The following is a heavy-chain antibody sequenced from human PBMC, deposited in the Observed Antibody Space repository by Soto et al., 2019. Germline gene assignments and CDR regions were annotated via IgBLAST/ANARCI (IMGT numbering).Heavy chain of an antibody. Sequence: GGSLRLSCAASGFTFSNYVMSWVRQAPGKGLEWVAVISYDGSNKYYADSVKGRFTISRDNSKNTLYLQMNSLRAEDTAAYYCAREKYCSSTSCYANYYYGMDVWGQGTTVTVSS. CDR3: AREKYCSSTSCYANYYYGMDV. J-gene: IGHJ6*02. V-gene: IGHV3-30-3*01. CDR1: GFTFSNYV. CDR2: ISYDGSNK. D-gene: IGHD2-2*01.